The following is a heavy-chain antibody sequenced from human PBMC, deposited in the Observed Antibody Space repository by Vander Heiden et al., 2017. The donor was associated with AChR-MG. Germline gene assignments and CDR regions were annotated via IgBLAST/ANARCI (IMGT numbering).Heavy chain of an antibody. CDR1: GFPFRSNG. J-gene: IGHJ4*02. Sequence: EVQLVESGGGLVQPGGSLRLPCAASGFPFRSNGMNCVRQAPGKGLEWVSYISSSSSTIYYADSVKGRFTISRDNAKNSLYLQMNSLRAEDTAVYYCARERCSSTSCPRTYFDYWGQGTLVTVSS. D-gene: IGHD2-2*01. CDR2: ISSSSSTI. V-gene: IGHV3-48*01. CDR3: ARERCSSTSCPRTYFDY.